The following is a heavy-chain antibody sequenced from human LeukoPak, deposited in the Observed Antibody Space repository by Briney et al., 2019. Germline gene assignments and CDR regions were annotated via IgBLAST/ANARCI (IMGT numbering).Heavy chain of an antibody. CDR1: GFTFSNAW. Sequence: GGSLRLSCAASGFTFSNAWMSWVRQAPGKGLEWVGRIKSKTDGGTIDYAAPVKGRLTISRDDSKNTLYLQMNSLKTEDTAVYYCTTGGSGSSGRFSYYYYYYMDVWGKGTTVTVSS. CDR2: IKSKTDGGTI. J-gene: IGHJ6*03. V-gene: IGHV3-15*01. D-gene: IGHD6-19*01. CDR3: TTGGSGSSGRFSYYYYYYMDV.